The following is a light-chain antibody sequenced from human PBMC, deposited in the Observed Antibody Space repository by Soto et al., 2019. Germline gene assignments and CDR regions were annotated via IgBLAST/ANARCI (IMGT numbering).Light chain of an antibody. V-gene: IGLV1-40*01. CDR3: QSYDSSLTCVV. CDR1: TSNIGAGYG. CDR2: GNS. Sequence: QSVLTQPPSVSGAPGQRVTISCTGSTSNIGAGYGVHWYQHLPGTAPKLLMYGNSIRPSGVPDRFSGSKSGTSASLAITGLQAEDEADYYCQSYDSSLTCVVFGGGTKLTV. J-gene: IGLJ2*01.